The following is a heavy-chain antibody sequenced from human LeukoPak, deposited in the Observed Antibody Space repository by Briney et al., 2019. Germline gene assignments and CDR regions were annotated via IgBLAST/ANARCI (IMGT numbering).Heavy chain of an antibody. CDR2: INHSGST. D-gene: IGHD4-17*01. Sequence: NPSETLSLTCAVSGGSISSSNWWSWVRQPPGKGLEWIGEINHSGSTNYNPSLKSRVTISVDTSKNQFSLKLSSVTAADTAAYYCARVGLYGHAARDWGQGTLVTVSS. V-gene: IGHV4-4*02. J-gene: IGHJ4*02. CDR1: GGSISSSNW. CDR3: ARVGLYGHAARD.